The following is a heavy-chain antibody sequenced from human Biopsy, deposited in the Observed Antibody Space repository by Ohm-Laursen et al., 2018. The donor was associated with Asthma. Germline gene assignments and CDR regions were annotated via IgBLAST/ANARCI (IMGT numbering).Heavy chain of an antibody. Sequence: SLRLSCTASGFTFSHYNMNWVRQAPGKGLERVSSITDTSRYIKNADSVKGRSTISRDNAKNSLYLQMNSLRAEDTAVYYYSRDGPELPTELDYWGPGTLVTVSS. CDR2: ITDTSRYI. J-gene: IGHJ4*02. V-gene: IGHV3-21*01. CDR1: GFTFSHYN. D-gene: IGHD1-14*01. CDR3: SRDGPELPTELDY.